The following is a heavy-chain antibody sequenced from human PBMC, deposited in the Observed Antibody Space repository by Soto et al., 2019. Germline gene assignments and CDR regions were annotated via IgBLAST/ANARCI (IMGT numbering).Heavy chain of an antibody. J-gene: IGHJ6*02. D-gene: IGHD2-2*01. Sequence: XSVKVSCKASGYSVTSYYMHWVRQAPGQGLEWMGIINPNSGSTTYAQKFQGRVTMTRDTSTSTVYMELTSLTSGDTAVYYCARAGIAYCSSTNCYLYYYVMDVWGQGTTVTVSS. CDR3: ARAGIAYCSSTNCYLYYYVMDV. CDR1: GYSVTSYY. V-gene: IGHV1-46*01. CDR2: INPNSGST.